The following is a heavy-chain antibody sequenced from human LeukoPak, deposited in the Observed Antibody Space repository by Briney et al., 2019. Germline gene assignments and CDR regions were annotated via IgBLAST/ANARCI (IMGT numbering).Heavy chain of an antibody. J-gene: IGHJ6*02. CDR2: ISAYNGNT. Sequence: ASVKVSCKASGYTFTSYGISWVRQAPGQGLEWMGWISAYNGNTNYAQKLQGRVTVTTDTSTSTAYMELRSLRSDDTAVYYCARRCSGGSCYFSYYYGMDVWGQGTTVTVSS. CDR3: ARRCSGGSCYFSYYYGMDV. CDR1: GYTFTSYG. D-gene: IGHD2-15*01. V-gene: IGHV1-18*01.